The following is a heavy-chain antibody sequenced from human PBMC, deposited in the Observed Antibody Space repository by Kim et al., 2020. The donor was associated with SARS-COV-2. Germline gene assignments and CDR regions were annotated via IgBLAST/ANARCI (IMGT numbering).Heavy chain of an antibody. V-gene: IGHV3-7*03. D-gene: IGHD3-10*01. CDR3: AKGAGVRSELDS. J-gene: IGHJ4*02. Sequence: YVDSVKGRFAISRDNAKKSLFLQRNCLRAEDRAIYYCAKGAGVRSELDSWGQGTLVTVSS.